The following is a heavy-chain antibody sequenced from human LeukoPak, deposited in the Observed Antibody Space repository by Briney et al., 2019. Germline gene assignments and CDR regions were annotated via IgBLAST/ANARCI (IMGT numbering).Heavy chain of an antibody. J-gene: IGHJ4*02. D-gene: IGHD5-18*01. Sequence: GGSLRLSCAASGFTFSSYAMSWVRQAPGKGLEWVSAISGGGGSTYYADSVKGRFTISRDNSKNTLYLQMSSLRAEDTAVYYCARWIQLWLDYWGQGTLVTVSS. CDR2: ISGGGGST. V-gene: IGHV3-23*01. CDR1: GFTFSSYA. CDR3: ARWIQLWLDY.